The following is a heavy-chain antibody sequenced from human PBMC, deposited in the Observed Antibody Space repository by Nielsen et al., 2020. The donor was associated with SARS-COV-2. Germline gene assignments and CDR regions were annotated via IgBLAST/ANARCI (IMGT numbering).Heavy chain of an antibody. CDR1: GGSVSSGNYY. V-gene: IGHV4-61*01. Sequence: SETLSLTCTVSGGSVSSGNYYWSWIRQPPGKGLEWIGYIYYSGSTNYNPSLKSRVTISVDTSKNQFSLKLSSVTAADTAVYYCAREGFDWHYDYWGQGALVTVSS. D-gene: IGHD3-9*01. CDR2: IYYSGST. J-gene: IGHJ4*02. CDR3: AREGFDWHYDY.